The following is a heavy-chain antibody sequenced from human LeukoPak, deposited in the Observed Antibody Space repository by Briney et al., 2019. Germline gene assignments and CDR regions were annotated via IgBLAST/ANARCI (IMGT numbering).Heavy chain of an antibody. J-gene: IGHJ4*01. Sequence: PGGSLRLSCAASGFTFSSYAMSWVRQAPGKGLEWVSAISGSGGSTYYADSVKGRFTISRDNSKNTLYLQMNSLRAEDTAVYYWATSGYSYCYPFDYRGQGTLVNVFS. CDR1: GFTFSSYA. D-gene: IGHD5-18*01. CDR3: ATSGYSYCYPFDY. V-gene: IGHV3-23*01. CDR2: ISGSGGST.